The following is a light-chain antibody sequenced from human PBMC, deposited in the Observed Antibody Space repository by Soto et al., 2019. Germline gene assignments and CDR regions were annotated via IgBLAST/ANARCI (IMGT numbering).Light chain of an antibody. CDR3: QQYGSSHT. CDR1: QNIDGNF. V-gene: IGKV3-20*01. CDR2: AAF. Sequence: EIVLTQSPGTLSLSPGERATLSCRASQNIDGNFLVWHQQKPGQAPRLLINAAFTRATGIPDRFSGSGAGAYFNLTISRLEPADFGVYYCQQYGSSHTFGQGTRLEVK. J-gene: IGKJ5*01.